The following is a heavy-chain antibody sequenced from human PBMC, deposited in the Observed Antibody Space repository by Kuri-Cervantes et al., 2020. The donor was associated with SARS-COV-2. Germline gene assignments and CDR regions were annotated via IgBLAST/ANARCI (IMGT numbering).Heavy chain of an antibody. CDR3: ARSRSYCSSTSCYTGEFDY. V-gene: IGHV4-34*01. CDR2: INHSGST. D-gene: IGHD2-2*02. Sequence: SQTLSLTCAVYGGSFSGYYWSWIRQPPGKGLEWIGEINHSGSTNYNPSLKSRVTISVDTSKNQFSLKLGSVTAADTAVYYCARSRSYCSSTSCYTGEFDYWGQGTLVTGSS. J-gene: IGHJ4*02. CDR1: GGSFSGYY.